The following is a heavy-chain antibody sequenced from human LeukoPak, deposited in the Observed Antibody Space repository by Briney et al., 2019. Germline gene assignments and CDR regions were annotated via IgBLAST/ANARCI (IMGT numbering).Heavy chain of an antibody. CDR2: ISSSSSTI. CDR1: GFTFSSYS. Sequence: PGGSLRLSCAASGFTFSSYSMNWVRQAPGKGLEWVSYISSSSSTIYYADSVKGRFTISRDNAKNSLYLQMNSLRAEDTAVYYCARDWTGGQQLVLSPPYYFDYWGQGTLVTVSS. D-gene: IGHD6-13*01. J-gene: IGHJ4*02. V-gene: IGHV3-48*01. CDR3: ARDWTGGQQLVLSPPYYFDY.